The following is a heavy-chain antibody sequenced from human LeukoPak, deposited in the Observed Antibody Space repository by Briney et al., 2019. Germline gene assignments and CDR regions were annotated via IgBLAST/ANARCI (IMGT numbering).Heavy chain of an antibody. Sequence: SETLSLTCAVYGGSFSGYYWSWIRQPPGKGLEWIGYIYYSGSTNYNPSLKSRVTISVDTSKNQFSLKLSSVTAADTAVYYCAREEYYYDGPRWYFDLWGRGTLVTVSS. CDR1: GGSFSGYY. V-gene: IGHV4-59*01. D-gene: IGHD3-22*01. CDR2: IYYSGST. J-gene: IGHJ2*01. CDR3: AREEYYYDGPRWYFDL.